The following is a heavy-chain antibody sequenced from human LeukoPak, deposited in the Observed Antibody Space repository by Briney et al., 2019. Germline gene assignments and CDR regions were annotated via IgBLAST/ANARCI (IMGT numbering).Heavy chain of an antibody. Sequence: PGGSLRLSCSACGFTFSSYAMSWVRQAPGKGLEWVSAISGSGGSTYYADSVKGRFTISRDNSKNTLYLQMNSLRAEDTAVYYCAKGVYSYGYRGAFDYWGQGTLVTVSS. CDR1: GFTFSSYA. CDR2: ISGSGGST. CDR3: AKGVYSYGYRGAFDY. D-gene: IGHD5-18*01. J-gene: IGHJ4*02. V-gene: IGHV3-23*01.